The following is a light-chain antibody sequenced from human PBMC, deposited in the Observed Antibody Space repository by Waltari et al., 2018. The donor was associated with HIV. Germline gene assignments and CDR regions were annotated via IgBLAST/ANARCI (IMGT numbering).Light chain of an antibody. CDR3: CSYAGTVV. J-gene: IGLJ2*01. V-gene: IGLV2-23*01. CDR1: SGDVGTYNL. Sequence: QSALSQPASVSGSPGQSITISCTGGSGDVGTYNLVSWYQRLPGSAPKLIIYEATKRPSGVSNRFSGSKSGGTASLTISGLHADDEGHYYCCSYAGTVVFGGGTELTVL. CDR2: EAT.